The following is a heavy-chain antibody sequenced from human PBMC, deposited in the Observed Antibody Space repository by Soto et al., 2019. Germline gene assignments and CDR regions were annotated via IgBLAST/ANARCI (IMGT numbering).Heavy chain of an antibody. CDR3: ARRDGSSWNYYYYGMDV. CDR1: GFSISDYA. CDR2: ISYDGSNK. J-gene: IGHJ6*02. D-gene: IGHD6-13*01. V-gene: IGHV3-30-3*01. Sequence: GGSLRLSCAASGFSISDYAMHWVRQAPGKGLEWVAVISYDGSNKYYADSVKGRFTISRETSKNTLYLQMNSLRAEDTAVYYCARRDGSSWNYYYYGMDVWAKGPRSPSP.